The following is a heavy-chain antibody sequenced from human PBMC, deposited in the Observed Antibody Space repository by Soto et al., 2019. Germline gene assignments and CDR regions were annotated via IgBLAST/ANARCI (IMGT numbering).Heavy chain of an antibody. V-gene: IGHV1-8*01. CDR1: GYTFTSYD. CDR3: ARGITIFGVVDP. Sequence: QVQLVQSGAEVKKPGASVKVSCKASGYTFTSYDINWVRQATRQGPEWMGWMNPNSGNTGYAQKFQGRVTMTRNTSISTAYMELSSLRSEDTAVYYCARGITIFGVVDPGGQGTLVTVSS. J-gene: IGHJ5*02. D-gene: IGHD3-3*01. CDR2: MNPNSGNT.